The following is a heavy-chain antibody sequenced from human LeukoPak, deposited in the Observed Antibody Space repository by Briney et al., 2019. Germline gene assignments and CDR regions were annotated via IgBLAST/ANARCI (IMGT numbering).Heavy chain of an antibody. CDR2: IYYSGST. CDR3: ARRSFSRIAVAWFDP. V-gene: IGHV4-31*03. D-gene: IGHD6-19*01. CDR1: GGSISSGGYY. J-gene: IGHJ5*02. Sequence: PSQTLSLTCTVSGGSISSGGYYWSWIRQHPGKGLEWIGYIYYSGSTYYNPSLKSRVTISVDTSKNQFSLKLSSVTAADTAVYYCARRSFSRIAVAWFDPWGQGTLVTVSS.